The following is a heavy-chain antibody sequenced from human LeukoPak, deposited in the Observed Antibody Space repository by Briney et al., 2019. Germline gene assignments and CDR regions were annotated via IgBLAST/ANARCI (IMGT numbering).Heavy chain of an antibody. V-gene: IGHV3-23*01. CDR3: AKWGITMIVVVSFFDY. CDR2: ISGSGGST. CDR1: GFTFSTFA. D-gene: IGHD3-22*01. Sequence: GGSLRLSCAASGFTFSTFAMIWVRQPPGKGLEWVSAISGSGGSTYYADSVKGRFTISRDNSKNTLYLQMNSLRAEDTAVYYCAKWGITMIVVVSFFDYWGQGTLVTVSS. J-gene: IGHJ4*02.